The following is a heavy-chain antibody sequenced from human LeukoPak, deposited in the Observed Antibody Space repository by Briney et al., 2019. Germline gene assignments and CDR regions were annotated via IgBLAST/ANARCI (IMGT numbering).Heavy chain of an antibody. V-gene: IGHV1-69*01. J-gene: IGHJ4*02. CDR3: AKVSAEGLYYFDY. Sequence: SVKVSCKASGGTLISYAISWVRQAPGQGLEWMGGIIPIFGTANYAQKFQGRVTITADESTSTAYMELSSLRSEDTAVYYCAKVSAEGLYYFDYWGQGTLVTVSS. CDR1: GGTLISYA. CDR2: IIPIFGTA. D-gene: IGHD2-2*01.